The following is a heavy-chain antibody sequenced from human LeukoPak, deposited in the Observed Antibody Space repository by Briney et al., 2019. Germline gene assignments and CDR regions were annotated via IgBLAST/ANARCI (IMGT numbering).Heavy chain of an antibody. Sequence: ASVKVSCTASGYTFTSNYIHWVRQAPGQGLEWMGRINPNSGGTNYAQKFQGRVTMTRDTSISTAYMELSRLRSDDTAVYYCARDNGYSYGSEYGMDVWGQGPTVTVSS. D-gene: IGHD5-18*01. J-gene: IGHJ6*02. V-gene: IGHV1-2*06. CDR2: INPNSGGT. CDR1: GYTFTSNY. CDR3: ARDNGYSYGSEYGMDV.